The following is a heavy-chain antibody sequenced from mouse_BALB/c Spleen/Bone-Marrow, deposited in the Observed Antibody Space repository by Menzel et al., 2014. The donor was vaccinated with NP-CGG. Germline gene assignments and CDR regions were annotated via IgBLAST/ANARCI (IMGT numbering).Heavy chain of an antibody. CDR2: INPSNGRA. Sequence: VQLQQSGAELVKPGASVKLSCKASGYTFTSYWMHWVKQRPGQGLEWIGEINPSNGRADYNEKFRSKATLTVDRSSSTAYMQLSSLTSEDSAVYYCARAGGCDGFAYWGQGTLVTVSA. CDR1: GYTFTSYW. CDR3: ARAGGCDGFAY. D-gene: IGHD2-2*01. J-gene: IGHJ3*01. V-gene: IGHV1S81*02.